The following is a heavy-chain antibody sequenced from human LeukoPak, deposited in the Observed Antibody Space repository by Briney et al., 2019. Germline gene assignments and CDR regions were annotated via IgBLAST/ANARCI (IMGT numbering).Heavy chain of an antibody. CDR2: IYSGGST. CDR1: GGSFSGYY. V-gene: IGHV3-66*01. Sequence: PSETLSLTCAVYGGSFSGYYWSWIRQPPGKGLEWVSVIYSGGSTYYADSVKGRFTISRDNSKNTLYLQMNSLRAEDTAVYYCARDKVGYDILTGIHYYYYGMDVWGQGTTVTVSS. J-gene: IGHJ6*02. D-gene: IGHD3-9*01. CDR3: ARDKVGYDILTGIHYYYYGMDV.